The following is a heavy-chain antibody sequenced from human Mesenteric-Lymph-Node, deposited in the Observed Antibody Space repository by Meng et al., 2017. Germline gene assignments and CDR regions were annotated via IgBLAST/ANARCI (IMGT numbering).Heavy chain of an antibody. V-gene: IGHV4-30-4*01. Sequence: QVQLQESGPGLVKPSQTPSPPCPVSGGSISSVDYYWSWIRQPPGKGLEWIGYIYYSGSTYYNPSLKSRVTISVDTSKNQFSLKLSSVTAADTAVYYCARDTPSLNWYFDLWGRGTLVTVSS. CDR1: GGSISSVDYY. J-gene: IGHJ2*01. CDR2: IYYSGST. CDR3: ARDTPSLNWYFDL.